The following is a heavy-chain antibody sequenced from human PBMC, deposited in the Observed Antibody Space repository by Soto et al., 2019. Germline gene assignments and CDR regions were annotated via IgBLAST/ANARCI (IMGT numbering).Heavy chain of an antibody. Sequence: VQLQESSPGLVKPSGTLSLTCAVSGGSISSSNWWSWVRQPPGMGLEWIGEIYDSGSTNYNPSLKSRVTISVDKSKNQFSLKLSSVTAADTAVYYCERDPGDGDYEGYYYYGMDVWGQGTTVTVSS. CDR2: IYDSGST. D-gene: IGHD4-17*01. J-gene: IGHJ6*02. CDR1: GGSISSSNW. V-gene: IGHV4-4*02. CDR3: ERDPGDGDYEGYYYYGMDV.